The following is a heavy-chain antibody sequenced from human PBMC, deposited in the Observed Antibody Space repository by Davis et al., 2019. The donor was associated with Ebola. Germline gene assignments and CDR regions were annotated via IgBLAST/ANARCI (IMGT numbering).Heavy chain of an antibody. D-gene: IGHD1-1*01. V-gene: IGHV4-39*07. CDR3: ARVKSWERGLYYYYGMDV. J-gene: IGHJ6*02. CDR1: GGSISSSSYY. CDR2: IYYSGST. Sequence: SETLSLTCTVSGGSISSSSYYWGWIRQPPGKGLEWIGSIYYSGSTYYNPSLKSRVTISVDTSKNQFSLKLSSVTAADTAVYYCARVKSWERGLYYYYGMDVWGQGTTVTVSS.